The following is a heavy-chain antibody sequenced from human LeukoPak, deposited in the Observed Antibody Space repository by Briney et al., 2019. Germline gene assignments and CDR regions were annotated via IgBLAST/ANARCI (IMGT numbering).Heavy chain of an antibody. CDR2: INPSGGST. D-gene: IGHD2-15*01. J-gene: IGHJ5*02. CDR3: AREAAVAPTPNWFDP. CDR1: GYTFNSYY. Sequence: GASVKVSCKASGYTFNSYYMHWVRQAPGQGLEWMGIINPSGGSTSYAQKFQGRVTMTRDTSTSTVYMELSSLRSEDTAVYYCAREAAVAPTPNWFDPWGQGTLVTVSS. V-gene: IGHV1-46*02.